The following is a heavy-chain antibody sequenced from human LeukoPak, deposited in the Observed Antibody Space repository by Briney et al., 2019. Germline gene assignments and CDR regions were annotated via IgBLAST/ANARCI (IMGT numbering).Heavy chain of an antibody. CDR2: INPNSGGT. V-gene: IGHV1-2*02. CDR1: GYTFTGYY. CDR3: ARVLYDILTGSYGMDV. J-gene: IGHJ6*02. Sequence: ASVKVSCKASGYTFTGYYMHWVRQAPGQGLEWMGWINPNSGGTNYAQKFQGRVTMTRDTSISTAYMELSRLRSDDTAVYYCARVLYDILTGSYGMDVWGQGTTVTVSS. D-gene: IGHD3-9*01.